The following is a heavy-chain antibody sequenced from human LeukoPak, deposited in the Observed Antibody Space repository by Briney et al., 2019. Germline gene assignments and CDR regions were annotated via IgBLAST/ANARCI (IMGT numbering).Heavy chain of an antibody. CDR1: GFTFSSYG. D-gene: IGHD5-18*01. CDR3: AKGSKLGVYSYGPNNGMDV. CDR2: ISYDGSNK. V-gene: IGHV3-30*18. J-gene: IGHJ6*02. Sequence: QPGGSLRLSCAASGFTFSSYGMHWVRQAPGKGLEWVAVISYDGSNKYYADSVKGRFTISRDNSKNTLYLQMNSLRAEDTAVYYCAKGSKLGVYSYGPNNGMDVWGQGTTVTVSS.